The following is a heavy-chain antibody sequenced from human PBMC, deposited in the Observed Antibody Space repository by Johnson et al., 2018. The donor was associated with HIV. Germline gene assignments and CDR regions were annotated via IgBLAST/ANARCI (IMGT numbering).Heavy chain of an antibody. V-gene: IGHV3-9*01. J-gene: IGHJ3*02. CDR3: AVSVLTGRRPDDAFDI. CDR1: GFTFDDYA. D-gene: IGHD3-9*01. Sequence: VQLVESGGGVVRPGGSLRLSCAASGFTFDDYAMHWVRQAPGKGLEWVSGISWNSGSIGYADSVKGRFTISRDNAKNSLYLQMNSLRAEDTALYYCAVSVLTGRRPDDAFDIWGQGTMVTVSS. CDR2: ISWNSGSI.